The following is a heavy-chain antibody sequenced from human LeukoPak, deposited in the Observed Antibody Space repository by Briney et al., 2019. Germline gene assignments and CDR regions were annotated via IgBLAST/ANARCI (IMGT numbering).Heavy chain of an antibody. CDR1: GYTFTSYY. V-gene: IGHV1-46*01. J-gene: IGHJ5*02. Sequence: ASVKVSCKASGYTFTSYYMHWVRQAPGQGLEWMGIINPSGGSTSYAQKFQGRVTMTRDTSTSTVYMELSSLRAEDTAVYYCASLFGSGPNWFDPWGQGTLVTVSS. CDR2: INPSGGST. CDR3: ASLFGSGPNWFDP. D-gene: IGHD3-10*01.